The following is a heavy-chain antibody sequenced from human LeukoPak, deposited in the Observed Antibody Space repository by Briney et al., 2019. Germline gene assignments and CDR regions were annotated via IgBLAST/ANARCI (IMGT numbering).Heavy chain of an antibody. CDR2: IYYTGST. CDR3: AREPGGARYSGYDPFDY. Sequence: PSETLSLTCTVSGGSISGYYWSWIRQSPGKGLESIGFIYYTGSTNYNPSLRSRVTISVDTSKNQFSLQLRSVTPEDTAVYYCAREPGGARYSGYDPFDYWSQGTLVTVSS. CDR1: GGSISGYY. D-gene: IGHD5-12*01. J-gene: IGHJ4*02. V-gene: IGHV4-59*12.